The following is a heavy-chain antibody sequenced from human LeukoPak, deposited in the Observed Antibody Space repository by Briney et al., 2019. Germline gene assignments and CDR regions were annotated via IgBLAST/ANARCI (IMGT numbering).Heavy chain of an antibody. Sequence: PSETLSLTCTVSGASVTSSYWSWIRQPPGKGLEWIAYTYTSGSTNYNPSLKSRVTISVDMSENQLSLKLTSVTAADTAVYYCAGGQRFFDYWGQGSLVTVSS. CDR2: TYTSGST. J-gene: IGHJ4*02. CDR1: GASVTSSY. V-gene: IGHV4-4*09. CDR3: AGGQRFFDY.